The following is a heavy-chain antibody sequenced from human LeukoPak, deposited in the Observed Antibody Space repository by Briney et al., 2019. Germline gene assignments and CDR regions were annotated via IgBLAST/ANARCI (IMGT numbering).Heavy chain of an antibody. CDR2: IKQDGSEG. Sequence: GGSLRLSCAASGFTFSNYWMSWVRQAPGKGLEWVANIKQDGSEGNYVDSVKGRFTISRDNANNSLYLQMNSLRVEDTAVYYCARDVGLRYFDWLFNWGQGTLVTVSS. J-gene: IGHJ4*02. D-gene: IGHD3-9*01. CDR1: GFTFSNYW. CDR3: ARDVGLRYFDWLFN. V-gene: IGHV3-7*01.